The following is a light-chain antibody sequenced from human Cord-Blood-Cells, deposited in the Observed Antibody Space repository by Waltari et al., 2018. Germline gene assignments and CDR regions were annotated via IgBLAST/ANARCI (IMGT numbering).Light chain of an antibody. CDR1: QSISSY. V-gene: IGKV1-39*01. CDR3: QQGYSTPRT. Sequence: DIQMTQSPSSLSASVGYRVTIPCRASQSISSYLNWYQQKPVDAPQLLFYAASILTSGVPSRFSGSGSATDFTLIISRLPPEDFASYYCQQGYSTPRTFGQGTKVEIK. CDR2: AAS. J-gene: IGKJ1*01.